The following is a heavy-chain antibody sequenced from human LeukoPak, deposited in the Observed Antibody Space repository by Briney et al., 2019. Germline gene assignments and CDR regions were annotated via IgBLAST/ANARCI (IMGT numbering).Heavy chain of an antibody. CDR3: AKESYSSSWYYFDY. V-gene: IGHV3-23*01. J-gene: IGHJ4*02. D-gene: IGHD6-13*01. CDR2: ISGSGGST. CDR1: GFAVGSNY. Sequence: GGSLRLSCVASGFAVGSNYMSWVRQAPGKGLEWVSAISGSGGSTYYADSVKGRFTISRDNSKNTLYLQMNSLRAEDTAVYYCAKESYSSSWYYFDYWGQGTLVTVSS.